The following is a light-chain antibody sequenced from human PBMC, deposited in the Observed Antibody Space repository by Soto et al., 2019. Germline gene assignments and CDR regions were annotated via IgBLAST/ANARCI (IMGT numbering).Light chain of an antibody. CDR3: CSYAGSYTYV. J-gene: IGLJ1*01. Sequence: QSALTQPRSVSGSPGQSVTISCTGTSSDVGGYNFVSWYQRHPGKAPKLMIYDVSKRPSGVPDRFSGSKSGNTASLTISGLQAEEEADYYCCSYAGSYTYVFGTGTKLTVL. CDR1: SSDVGGYNF. CDR2: DVS. V-gene: IGLV2-11*01.